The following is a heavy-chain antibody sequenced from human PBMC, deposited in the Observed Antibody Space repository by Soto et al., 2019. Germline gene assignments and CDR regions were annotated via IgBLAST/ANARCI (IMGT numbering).Heavy chain of an antibody. J-gene: IGHJ4*02. CDR1: GGSISSSNW. V-gene: IGHV4-4*02. CDR2: IYHSGST. D-gene: IGHD2-15*01. Sequence: QVQLQESGPGLVKPSGTLSLTCAVSGGSISSSNWWSWVRQPPGKGLEWIGEIYHSGSTNYNPSLKRRVTISVDKSKNQFSLKLSSVTAADTAVYYCASSYALGYCSGGSCYPPFFWGQGTLVTVSS. CDR3: ASSYALGYCSGGSCYPPFF.